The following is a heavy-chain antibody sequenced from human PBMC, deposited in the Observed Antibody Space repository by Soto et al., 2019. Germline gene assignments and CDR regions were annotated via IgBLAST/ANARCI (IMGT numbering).Heavy chain of an antibody. J-gene: IGHJ4*02. D-gene: IGHD5-12*01. CDR1: GGSFSGYY. CDR2: IYDGRDT. Sequence: ETLSLTCAVYGGSFSGYYWSWIRQPPGKGLEWVSVIYDGRDTYYADSVKGRFTISRDNSKNTIYLQMNSLRVEDTAVYYCARNKYGYNSVDYWGQGTLVTAPQ. V-gene: IGHV3-53*01. CDR3: ARNKYGYNSVDY.